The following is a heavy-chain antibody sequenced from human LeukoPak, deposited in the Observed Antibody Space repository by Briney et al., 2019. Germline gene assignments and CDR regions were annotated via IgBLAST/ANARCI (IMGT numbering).Heavy chain of an antibody. CDR3: ARDVNRGVFDM. J-gene: IGHJ3*02. Sequence: PAGGSLRLSCEGSGFAFDKYWISWARQAPGKGLEWVANIKEDGSEKEFLDSVKGRFTISRDNSKKSVYLQMNSLRAEDTAVYYCARDVNRGVFDMWGQGTRVTVSS. CDR2: IKEDGSEK. V-gene: IGHV3-7*03. CDR1: GFAFDKYW.